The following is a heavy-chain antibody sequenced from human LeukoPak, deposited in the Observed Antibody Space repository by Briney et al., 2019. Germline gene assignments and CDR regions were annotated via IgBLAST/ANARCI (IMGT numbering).Heavy chain of an antibody. CDR2: IIPIFGTA. CDR1: GGTFSSYA. D-gene: IGHD3-10*01. Sequence: ASVKVSCKASGGTFSSYAISWVRQAPGQGLEWMGGIIPIFGTANYAQKFQGRVTITADESTSTAYMELSSLRSEDTAVYYCATATMVRDVHFDYWGQGTLVTVSS. J-gene: IGHJ4*02. CDR3: ATATMVRDVHFDY. V-gene: IGHV1-69*13.